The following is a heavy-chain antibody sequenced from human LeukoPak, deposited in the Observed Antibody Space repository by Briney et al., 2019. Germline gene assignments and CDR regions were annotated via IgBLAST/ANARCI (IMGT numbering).Heavy chain of an antibody. J-gene: IGHJ5*02. CDR3: ATSPGADYGGDHWFDP. CDR2: ISYGGST. D-gene: IGHD4-23*01. Sequence: SETLSLTCTVSGGSITSNHYYWGWIRQPPGEGLEWIGSISYGGSTHYNPSLKSRVTMSVDPSKNQFSLKLRSVTATDTAVYHCATSPGADYGGDHWFDPWGQGTLVTVSS. CDR1: GGSITSNHYY. V-gene: IGHV4-39*01.